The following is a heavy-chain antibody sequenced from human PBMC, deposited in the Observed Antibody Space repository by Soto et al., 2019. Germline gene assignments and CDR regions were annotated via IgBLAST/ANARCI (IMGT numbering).Heavy chain of an antibody. Sequence: SETLSLTCTVSGGSISSSSYYWGWIRQPPGKGLEWIGSIYYSGSTYYNPSLKSRVTISVDTSKNQFSLKLSSVTAADAAVYYCARDTGYFDWLHWFDPWGQGTLVTVSS. CDR3: ARDTGYFDWLHWFDP. J-gene: IGHJ5*02. V-gene: IGHV4-39*07. CDR1: GGSISSSSYY. CDR2: IYYSGST. D-gene: IGHD3-9*01.